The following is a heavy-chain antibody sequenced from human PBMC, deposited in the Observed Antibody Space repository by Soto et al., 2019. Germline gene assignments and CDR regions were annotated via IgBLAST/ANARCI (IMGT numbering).Heavy chain of an antibody. CDR2: IYPGDSDT. J-gene: IGHJ4*02. V-gene: IGHV5-51*01. D-gene: IGHD3-10*01. CDR3: ARQQGPGRLMVRGVRYVDY. Sequence: GESLKISCKGSGYSFTSYWIGWVRQMPGKGLEWMGIIYPGDSDTRYSPSFQGQVTISADKSISTAYLQWSSLKASDTAMYCCARQQGPGRLMVRGVRYVDYWGQGTLVTVSS. CDR1: GYSFTSYW.